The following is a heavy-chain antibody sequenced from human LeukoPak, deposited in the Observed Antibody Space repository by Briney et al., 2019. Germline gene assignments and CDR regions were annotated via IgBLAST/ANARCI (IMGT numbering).Heavy chain of an antibody. CDR2: IKQDGSEK. CDR1: GFTFSSYW. V-gene: IGHV3-7*01. CDR3: VRGGFGYCSSSGCYNTFDY. J-gene: IGHJ4*02. D-gene: IGHD2-2*02. Sequence: PGGSLRLSCAASGFTFSSYWMSWVRQAPGKGLEWVANIKQDGSEKYHVDSLKGRFTISRDNAKNSLYLQMNSLRAEDTAVYYCVRGGFGYCSSSGCYNTFDYWGQGTLVTASS.